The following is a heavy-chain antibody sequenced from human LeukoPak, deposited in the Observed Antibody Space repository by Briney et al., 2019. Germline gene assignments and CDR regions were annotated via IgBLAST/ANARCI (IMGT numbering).Heavy chain of an antibody. CDR1: GFTLSTYE. Sequence: PGGSLRLSCAASGFTLSTYEMNWVRQAPGKGLEWVAYISKTGGTIHYADSVKGRFSISRDSAKNSLYLQMNSLKAEDTAVYYCVRGNWGNFWGQGTLVTVSS. D-gene: IGHD7-27*01. V-gene: IGHV3-48*03. J-gene: IGHJ1*01. CDR2: ISKTGGTI. CDR3: VRGNWGNF.